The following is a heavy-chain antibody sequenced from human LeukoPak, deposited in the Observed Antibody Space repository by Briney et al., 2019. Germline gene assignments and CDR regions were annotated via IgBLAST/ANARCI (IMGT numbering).Heavy chain of an antibody. J-gene: IGHJ4*02. V-gene: IGHV4-59*01. Sequence: SETLSLTCTVSGGSISSYYWSWIRQPPGKGLEWIGYIYYSGSTNYNPSLKSRVTISVDTSKNQFSLKLSSVTAADTAVYYCARGDSGHDSLLDYWGQGTLVTVSS. CDR1: GGSISSYY. CDR2: IYYSGST. D-gene: IGHD5-12*01. CDR3: ARGDSGHDSLLDY.